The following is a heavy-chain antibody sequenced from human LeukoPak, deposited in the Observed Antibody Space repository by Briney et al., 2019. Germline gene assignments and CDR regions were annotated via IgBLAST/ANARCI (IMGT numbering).Heavy chain of an antibody. V-gene: IGHV1-69*13. CDR1: GGTFSSYA. CDR2: IIPIFGTA. J-gene: IGHJ4*02. Sequence: ASVKVFCKASGGTFSSYALSWVRQAPGQGLEWMGGIIPIFGTANYTEKFQGRLTITADESTSTTYMELSSLRSEDTAVYYCARDLSYWGQGTLVTVSS. CDR3: ARDLSY.